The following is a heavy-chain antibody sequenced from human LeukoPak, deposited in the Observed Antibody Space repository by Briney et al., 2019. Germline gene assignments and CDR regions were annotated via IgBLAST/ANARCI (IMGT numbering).Heavy chain of an antibody. D-gene: IGHD3-10*01. J-gene: IGHJ4*02. CDR1: GFTFSSSA. V-gene: IGHV3-23*01. CDR3: AKEEKRWATYGSGIYYVGELDY. CDR2: ISGSGGST. Sequence: PGGSLRLSCAASGFTFSSSAMTWVRQAPGKGLEWVSVISGSGGSTYYADSVTGRFTISRDNSKNTLYLQMNSLRAEDTAVYYCAKEEKRWATYGSGIYYVGELDYWGQGTLVTVSS.